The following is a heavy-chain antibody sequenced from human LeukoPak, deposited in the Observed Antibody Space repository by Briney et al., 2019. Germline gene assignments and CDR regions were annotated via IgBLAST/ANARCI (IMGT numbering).Heavy chain of an antibody. Sequence: GGSLRLSCAASGFTFDDYAMHWVRQAPGKGLEWVSGISWNSGSIGYADSVKGRFTISRDNAKNSLYLQMNSLRAEDTALYYCAKDLITPTYYDYIWGSPDAFDIWGQGTMVTVSS. CDR2: ISWNSGSI. CDR1: GFTFDDYA. J-gene: IGHJ3*02. D-gene: IGHD3-16*01. V-gene: IGHV3-9*01. CDR3: AKDLITPTYYDYIWGSPDAFDI.